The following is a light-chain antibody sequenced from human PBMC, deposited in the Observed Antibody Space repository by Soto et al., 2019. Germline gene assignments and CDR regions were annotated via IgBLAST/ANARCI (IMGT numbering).Light chain of an antibody. V-gene: IGKV2-28*01. CDR1: QSLLHSNGYNY. Sequence: DIVMTQSPLSLPVTPGEPASISCRSSQSLLHSNGYNYLDWYLQKPGQSPQLLIYLGSNRASGVPDRFRGSGSGTDFTLKISRVEAEDVGVYYCMQALPGGLTFGGGTKVEIK. CDR3: MQALPGGLT. CDR2: LGS. J-gene: IGKJ4*01.